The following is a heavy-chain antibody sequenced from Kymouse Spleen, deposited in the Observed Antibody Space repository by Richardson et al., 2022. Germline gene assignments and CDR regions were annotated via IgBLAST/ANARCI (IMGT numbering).Heavy chain of an antibody. D-gene: IGHD3-10*01,IGHD3-16*02. CDR1: GFTFDDYA. J-gene: IGHJ6*02. CDR3: AKDINGSYYYYYYGMDV. CDR2: ISWNSGSI. Sequence: EVQLVESGGGLVQPGRSLRLSCAASGFTFDDYAMHWVRQAPGKGLEWVSGISWNSGSIGYADSVKGRFTISRDNAKNSLYLQMNSLRAEDTALYYCAKDINGSYYYYYYGMDVWGQGTTVTVSS. V-gene: IGHV3-9*01.